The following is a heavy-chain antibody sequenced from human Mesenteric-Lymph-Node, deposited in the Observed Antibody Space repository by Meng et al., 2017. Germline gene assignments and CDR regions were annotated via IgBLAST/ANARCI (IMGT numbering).Heavy chain of an antibody. Sequence: PDAGYGLRRPTHHLSPTCTASGDSITGGDYSWTWIRQPPGKGLEWIGYIYHGVNIYYTPSLRSRVTISVDKSRNQFSLKLTSVSAADTAVYYCVRDTRRGGGWFDPWGQGTLVTVSS. J-gene: IGHJ5*02. CDR3: VRDTRRGGGWFDP. CDR2: IYHGVNI. D-gene: IGHD3-10*01. V-gene: IGHV4-30-2*01. CDR1: GDSITGGDYS.